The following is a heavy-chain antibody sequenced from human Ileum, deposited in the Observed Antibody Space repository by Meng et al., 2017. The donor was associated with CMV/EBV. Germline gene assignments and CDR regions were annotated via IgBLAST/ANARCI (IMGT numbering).Heavy chain of an antibody. CDR3: ARDRFYAADDAFDV. V-gene: IGHV3-7*01. D-gene: IGHD5/OR15-5a*01. CDR2: IKQDGSQK. CDR1: GFTFSSYW. J-gene: IGHJ3*01. Sequence: GESLKISCAASGFTFSSYWMSWVRQVRQAPGKGLEWVANIKQDGSQKYYVDSVKGRFTISRDNAKNSLYLQMNSLRAEDTAVYYCARDRFYAADDAFDVWGQGTMVTVSS.